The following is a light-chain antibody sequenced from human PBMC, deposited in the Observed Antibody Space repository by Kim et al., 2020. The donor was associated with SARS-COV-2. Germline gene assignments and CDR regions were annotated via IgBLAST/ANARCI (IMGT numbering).Light chain of an antibody. CDR3: QQYGSSPRT. Sequence: APGERASHDCRGSKGVRGTSLGWLQQKPGQAPRLLIYGASSRATGIPDRFSGSGSGTDFTLNISRLEPEDLAVYYCQQYGSSPRTFGQGTKVDIK. CDR1: KGVRGTS. J-gene: IGKJ1*01. V-gene: IGKV3-20*01. CDR2: GAS.